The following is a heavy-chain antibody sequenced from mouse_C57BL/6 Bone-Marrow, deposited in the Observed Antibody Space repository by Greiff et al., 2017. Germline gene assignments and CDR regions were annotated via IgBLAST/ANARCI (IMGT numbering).Heavy chain of an antibody. D-gene: IGHD1-1*01. CDR2: IDPANGNT. J-gene: IGHJ4*01. Sequence: VQLQQSVAELVRPGASVKLSCTASGFNIKNTYMHWVKQRPEQGLEWIGRIDPANGNTKYAPKFQGKDTITADTSSNTAYLQLSSLTSEDTAIYYCATGSSPRPDAMDYWGQGTSVTVSS. CDR1: GFNIKNTY. V-gene: IGHV14-3*01. CDR3: ATGSSPRPDAMDY.